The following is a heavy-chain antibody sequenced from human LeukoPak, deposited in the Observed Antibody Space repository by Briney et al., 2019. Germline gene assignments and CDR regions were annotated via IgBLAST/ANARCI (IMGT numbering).Heavy chain of an antibody. J-gene: IGHJ4*02. CDR3: ARGYSINLVRGLMEYFDF. V-gene: IGHV3-7*04. CDR1: GFTFSSYC. Sequence: GGSLRLSCAASGFTFSSYCMSWVRQAPGKGLEWVANINQDGGEKYYVDSVKGRFTISRDNAKNSLYLQMNSLRAEDTALYYCARGYSINLVRGLMEYFDFWGQGTLVTVSS. CDR2: INQDGGEK. D-gene: IGHD3-10*01.